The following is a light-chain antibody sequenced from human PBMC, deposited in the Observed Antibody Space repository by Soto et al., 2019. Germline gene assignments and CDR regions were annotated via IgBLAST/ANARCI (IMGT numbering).Light chain of an antibody. CDR3: QQRSAWPFT. J-gene: IGKJ4*01. CDR2: DAS. V-gene: IGKV3D-20*02. Sequence: EIVLTQSPGTLSLSPGERATLTCRASQSVSTWYLAWYQQKPGQAPRLLIFDASTRATGVPPRFSGSRSGSDFTLTISSLDPEDFALYYCQQRSAWPFTFGGGTSVLIK. CDR1: QSVSTWY.